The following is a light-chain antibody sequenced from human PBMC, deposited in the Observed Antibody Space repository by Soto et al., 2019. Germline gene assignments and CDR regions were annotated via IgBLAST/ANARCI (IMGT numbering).Light chain of an antibody. CDR2: RGS. J-gene: IGKJ1*01. CDR3: QDYGTSAPWT. CDR1: QNIRGNE. Sequence: VLTQSPGTLSLSPGERTTLSCRASQNIRGNELAWYQQKPGQPPRLLIYRGSSRAPGIPDRFSGRGPGTEFTLPISRLEPEDFAVYYCQDYGTSAPWTFGQGTRVEIK. V-gene: IGKV3-20*01.